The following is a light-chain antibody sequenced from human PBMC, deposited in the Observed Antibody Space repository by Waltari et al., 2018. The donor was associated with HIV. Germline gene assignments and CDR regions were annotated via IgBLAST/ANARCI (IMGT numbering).Light chain of an antibody. CDR1: QSISRY. V-gene: IGKV1-39*01. J-gene: IGKJ3*01. CDR2: ATS. CDR3: QQSYSTPFT. Sequence: DIQMTQSTSSLSASVGDTVTITCRASQSISRYLNWYRQRPGKAPNLLIYATSSLQSGVPSRFGGSGSGTDFTLTITSLQPEDFATYYCQQSYSTPFTFGPGTKVDV.